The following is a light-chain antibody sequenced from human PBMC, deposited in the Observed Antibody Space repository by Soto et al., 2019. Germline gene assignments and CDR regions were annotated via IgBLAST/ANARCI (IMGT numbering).Light chain of an antibody. CDR3: CSYAGSSTYV. J-gene: IGLJ1*01. CDR1: SSDVGNYNL. CDR2: EGS. V-gene: IGLV2-23*01. Sequence: QSALTQPASVSGSPGQSITMSCTGTSSDVGNYNLVSWYQQHPGKAPKLMIYEGSKRPSGVSNRFSGSKSGNTASLTISGLQAEDEADYYCCSYAGSSTYVFGTGTKVTVL.